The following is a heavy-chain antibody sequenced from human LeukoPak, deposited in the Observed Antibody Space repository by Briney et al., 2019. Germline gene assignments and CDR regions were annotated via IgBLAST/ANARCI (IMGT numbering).Heavy chain of an antibody. J-gene: IGHJ5*02. D-gene: IGHD3-22*01. CDR3: ARIFVDSSGYFYYWFDP. Sequence: ASVKVSCKASGGTFSSYAISWVRQAPGQGLEWMGWMNPNSGNAGYAQKFQGRVTMTRNTSITTAYMELSSLRSKDTDVYYCARIFVDSSGYFYYWFDPWGQGTLVTVSS. CDR2: MNPNSGNA. V-gene: IGHV1-8*02. CDR1: GGTFSSYA.